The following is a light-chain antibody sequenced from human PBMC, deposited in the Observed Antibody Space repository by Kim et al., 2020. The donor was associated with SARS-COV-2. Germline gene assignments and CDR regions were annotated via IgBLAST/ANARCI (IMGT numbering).Light chain of an antibody. CDR1: QRISSW. Sequence: DIQMTQSPSTLSTSVGDRVTISCRASQRISSWLAWYQQKPGKAPKLLIYKASTLESGVPSRFSGSGSGTEFTLTISSLQPDDSATYYCQQYDTYWTFGQWTKVDIK. J-gene: IGKJ1*01. CDR3: QQYDTYWT. CDR2: KAS. V-gene: IGKV1-5*03.